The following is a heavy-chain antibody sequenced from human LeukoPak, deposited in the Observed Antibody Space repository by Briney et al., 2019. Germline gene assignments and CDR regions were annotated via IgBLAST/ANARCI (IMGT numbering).Heavy chain of an antibody. CDR2: ISSSGSTI. Sequence: GGSLRLSCAASGFTFSDYYMSWIRQTPGKGLEWVSYISSSGSTIYYADSVKGRFTISRDNAKNSLYLQMNSLRAEDTAVYYCAREMTAIPSFDYWGQGTLVTVSS. CDR1: GFTFSDYY. CDR3: AREMTAIPSFDY. J-gene: IGHJ4*02. V-gene: IGHV3-11*01. D-gene: IGHD2-21*02.